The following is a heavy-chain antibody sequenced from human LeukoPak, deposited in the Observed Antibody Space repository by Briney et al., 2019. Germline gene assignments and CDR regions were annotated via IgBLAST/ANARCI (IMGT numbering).Heavy chain of an antibody. Sequence: GASVKVSCKASGYTFTGYYMHWVRQAPGQGLEWMGWINPNSGDTNYAQKFQGWVTMTRDTSINTAYIELSRLGFDDTAMYYCARELNDYGGKGGWFDPWGQGTLVTVSS. CDR1: GYTFTGYY. CDR2: INPNSGDT. CDR3: ARELNDYGGKGGWFDP. J-gene: IGHJ5*02. D-gene: IGHD4-23*01. V-gene: IGHV1-2*04.